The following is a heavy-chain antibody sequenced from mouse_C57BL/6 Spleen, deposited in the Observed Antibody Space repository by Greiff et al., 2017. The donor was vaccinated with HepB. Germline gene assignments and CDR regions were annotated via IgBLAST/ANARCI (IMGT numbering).Heavy chain of an antibody. D-gene: IGHD2-4*01. CDR2: IYPGSGST. J-gene: IGHJ3*01. CDR1: GYTFTSYW. CDR3: ASYDYDGAWFAY. Sequence: LQQPGAELVKPGASVKMSCKASGYTFTSYWITWVKQRPGQGLEWIGDIYPGSGSTNYNEKFKSKATLTVDTSSSTAYMQLSSLTSEDSAVYYCASYDYDGAWFAYWGQGTLVTVSA. V-gene: IGHV1-55*01.